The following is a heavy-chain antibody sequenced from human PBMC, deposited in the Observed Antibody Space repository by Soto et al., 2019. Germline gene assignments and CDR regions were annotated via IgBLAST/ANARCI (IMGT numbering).Heavy chain of an antibody. CDR2: IIPVFGTT. V-gene: IGHV1-69*13. CDR1: GGTFSTCA. CDR3: ARALEEYYYDNSGYYSGY. Sequence: GASVKVSCKASGGTFSTCAITWVRQAPGQGLEWMGGIIPVFGTTNYAQKFQGRVTITADESTSTAYMELSSLRSEDTAVYYCARALEEYYYDNSGYYSGYWGKGTLVTVSS. D-gene: IGHD3-22*01. J-gene: IGHJ4*02.